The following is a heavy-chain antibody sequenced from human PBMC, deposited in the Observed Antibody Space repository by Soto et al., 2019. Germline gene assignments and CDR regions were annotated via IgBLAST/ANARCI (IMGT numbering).Heavy chain of an antibody. V-gene: IGHV4-30-4*01. Sequence: SETLSLTCPVSGGSISSGDYYWSWIRQPPGKGLEWIGYIYYSGTTYYNPSLQSRVTISVDTSKNQFSLKLSSVTAADTAVYYCATGYSYFDYWGQGTLVTVSS. CDR2: IYYSGTT. D-gene: IGHD2-15*01. J-gene: IGHJ4*02. CDR1: GGSISSGDYY. CDR3: ATGYSYFDY.